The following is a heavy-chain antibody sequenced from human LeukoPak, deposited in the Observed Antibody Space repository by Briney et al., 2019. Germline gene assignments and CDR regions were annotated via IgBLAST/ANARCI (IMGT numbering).Heavy chain of an antibody. Sequence: SETLSLTCTVSGGSISSYYWSWIRQPPGKGLEWIGYIYYSGSTNYNPSLKSRVTISVDTSKNQFSLKLSSVTAADTAVYYSARVGATSAFDIWGQGTMVTVSS. D-gene: IGHD1-26*01. CDR2: IYYSGST. CDR1: GGSISSYY. V-gene: IGHV4-59*01. CDR3: ARVGATSAFDI. J-gene: IGHJ3*02.